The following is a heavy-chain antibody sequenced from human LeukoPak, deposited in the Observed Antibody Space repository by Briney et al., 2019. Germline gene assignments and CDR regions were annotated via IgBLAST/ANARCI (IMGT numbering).Heavy chain of an antibody. J-gene: IGHJ5*02. D-gene: IGHD2-2*01. Sequence: ASVKVSCKASGYTFTGHYMHWVRQAPGQGLEWMGWINPNSGGTNYAQKFQGRVTMTRDTSISTAYMELSRLRSDDTAVYYCAREGGSSTSPQGGWFDPWGQGTLVTVSS. CDR2: INPNSGGT. V-gene: IGHV1-2*02. CDR3: AREGGSSTSPQGGWFDP. CDR1: GYTFTGHY.